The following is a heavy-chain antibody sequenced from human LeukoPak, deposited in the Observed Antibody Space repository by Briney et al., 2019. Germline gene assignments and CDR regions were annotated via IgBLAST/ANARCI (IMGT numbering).Heavy chain of an antibody. CDR1: GFTVSSNY. CDR3: ARVVGVRGTYYYYYYYYMDV. D-gene: IGHD3-10*01. J-gene: IGHJ6*03. V-gene: IGHV3-53*01. Sequence: GGSLRLSCAASGFTVSSNYMSWVRQAPGKELEWVSVIYSGGSTYYADSVKGRFTISRDNSKNTLYLQMNSLRAEDTAVYYCARVVGVRGTYYYYYYYYMDVWGKGATVTISS. CDR2: IYSGGST.